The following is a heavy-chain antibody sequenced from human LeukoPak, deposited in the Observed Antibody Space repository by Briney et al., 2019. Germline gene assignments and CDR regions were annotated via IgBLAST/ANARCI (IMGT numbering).Heavy chain of an antibody. Sequence: GGSLRLSCAASGFTFISYLMSWVRPAPGKGLEWVANIKKDGSEKYYVGTVKGRFTLSRDNAKNTLFLQMNSLRAEDTAVYYCARVNAPYCGGDCYSGFHFDYWGQGTLVTVSS. V-gene: IGHV3-7*03. CDR2: IKKDGSEK. J-gene: IGHJ4*02. CDR3: ARVNAPYCGGDCYSGFHFDY. CDR1: GFTFISYL. D-gene: IGHD2-21*02.